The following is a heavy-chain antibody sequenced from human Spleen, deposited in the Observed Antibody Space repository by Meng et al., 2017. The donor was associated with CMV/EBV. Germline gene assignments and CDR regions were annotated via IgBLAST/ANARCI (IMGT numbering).Heavy chain of an antibody. CDR1: GGSVSSGSFY. V-gene: IGHV4-61*01. D-gene: IGHD3-10*01. CDR3: ASLYGSGTPPKDY. CDR2: IYYSGST. Sequence: VSGGSVSSGSFYWSWIRQPPGKGLEWIGYIYYSGSTNYNPSLKSRVTISVDTSKNQFSLKLSSVTAADTAVYYCASLYGSGTPPKDYWGQGTLVTVSS. J-gene: IGHJ4*02.